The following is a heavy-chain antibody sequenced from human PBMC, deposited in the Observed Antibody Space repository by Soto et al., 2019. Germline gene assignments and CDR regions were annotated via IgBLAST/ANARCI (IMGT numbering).Heavy chain of an antibody. CDR1: GGSISSYR. Sequence: SETLSLTCTVSGGSISSYRWSWIRQPAGKGLEWIGRLNTYGNTHYNPSLKSRVTVSVDTSRNQFFLTLRSVTAADPAVYHCGRESGETWDYEASWGQGTLVTVSS. V-gene: IGHV4-4*07. CDR3: GRESGETWDYEAS. J-gene: IGHJ5*02. D-gene: IGHD1-7*01. CDR2: LNTYGNT.